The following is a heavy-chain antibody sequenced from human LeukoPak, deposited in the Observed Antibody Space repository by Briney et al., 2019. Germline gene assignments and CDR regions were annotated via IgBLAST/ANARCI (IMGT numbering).Heavy chain of an antibody. D-gene: IGHD2-15*01. V-gene: IGHV3-48*02. Sequence: GGSMILSCVASGLNVSSYSMNWVRQAPWKGLEWVSYISSSSSTIYYADSVKGRFTISRDNAKNSLDLQMNSLRDEDTAVYYCARARASGRSGFDYWGQGTLVTVSS. CDR3: ARARASGRSGFDY. J-gene: IGHJ4*02. CDR2: ISSSSSTI. CDR1: GLNVSSYS.